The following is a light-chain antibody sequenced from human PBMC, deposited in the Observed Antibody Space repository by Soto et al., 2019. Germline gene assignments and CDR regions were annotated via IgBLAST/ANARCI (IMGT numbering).Light chain of an antibody. V-gene: IGLV4-69*01. Sequence: QPVLTQSPSASASLGASVKLTCTLSSGHSSYTIAWLQQQPEKGPRYLMKVNSDGSHNKGDGIPDRFSGSSSGAERYLTISSLQSEDEADYYCQTWGTGIWVFGGGTKLTVL. CDR3: QTWGTGIWV. CDR1: SGHSSYT. J-gene: IGLJ3*02. CDR2: VNSDGSH.